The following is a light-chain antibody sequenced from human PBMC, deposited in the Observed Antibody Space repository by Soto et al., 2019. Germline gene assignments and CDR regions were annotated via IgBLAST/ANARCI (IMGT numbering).Light chain of an antibody. CDR3: QQYYSSRS. J-gene: IGKJ2*03. CDR2: WAS. CDR1: QSVLYSSNNKSY. V-gene: IGKV4-1*01. Sequence: DIVMTQSPDSLAVSLGERAIINCKSSQSVLYSSNNKSYLAWYQQRPRQPPKLLFYWASTRGSGVPDPFSGAGSGTDFTLTISGLQAEDVAVSYCQQYYSSRSFGQGTKLEIK.